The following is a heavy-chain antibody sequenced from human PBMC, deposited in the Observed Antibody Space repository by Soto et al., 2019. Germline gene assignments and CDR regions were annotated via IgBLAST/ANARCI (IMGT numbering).Heavy chain of an antibody. Sequence: QVQLQESGPGLVKPSETLSLTCTVSGGSVSSGSYYWSWIRQPPGKGLEWIGYIYSSGSTSYNPSLMSRATTSVDTSQNQFSLTLSSVTAADTAVYYCARAGDGSNYWGQGTLVTVSS. J-gene: IGHJ4*02. CDR3: ARAGDGSNY. V-gene: IGHV4-61*01. CDR2: IYSSGST. CDR1: GGSVSSGSYY. D-gene: IGHD5-12*01.